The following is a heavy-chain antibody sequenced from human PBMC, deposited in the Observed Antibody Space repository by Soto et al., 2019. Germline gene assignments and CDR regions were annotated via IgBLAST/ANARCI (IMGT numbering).Heavy chain of an antibody. CDR2: TSYDGNNR. CDR3: AGVYYGGDSVNNF. CDR1: GFSFSRYV. J-gene: IGHJ4*02. D-gene: IGHD2-21*02. Sequence: LRLSCAGSGFSFSRYVLSWVRQAPGRGLEWVAATSYDGNNRYYADSVKGRFIISRDNSKNTLDLEMETPRPEDTAVYYCAGVYYGGDSVNNFWGQGTPVTVS. V-gene: IGHV3-30-3*01.